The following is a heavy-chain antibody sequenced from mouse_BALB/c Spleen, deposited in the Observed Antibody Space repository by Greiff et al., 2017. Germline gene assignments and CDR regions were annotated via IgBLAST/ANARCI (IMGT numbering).Heavy chain of an antibody. CDR3: ASYSWFAY. V-gene: IGHV1-7*01. CDR1: GYTFTSYW. Sequence: VQRVESGAELAKPGASVKMSCKASGYTFTSYWMHWVKQRPGQGLEWIGYINPSTGYTEYNQKFKDKATLTADKSSSTAYMQLSSLTSEDSAVYYCASYSWFAYWGQGTLVTVSA. CDR2: INPSTGYT. D-gene: IGHD1-1*01. J-gene: IGHJ3*01.